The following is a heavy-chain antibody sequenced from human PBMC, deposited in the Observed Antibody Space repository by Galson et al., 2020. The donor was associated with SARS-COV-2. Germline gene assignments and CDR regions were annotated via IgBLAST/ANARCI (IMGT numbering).Heavy chain of an antibody. V-gene: IGHV3-30*18. CDR1: GFTFSTHG. J-gene: IGHJ6*02. CDR2: ISYDGSIK. D-gene: IGHD6-13*01. Sequence: TGGSLRLSCAASGFTFSTHGMHWVRQAPGKGLEWVAVISYDGSIKYYADSVKGRFSISRDNSKNTLYLQMNRLRSEDTAVYYCAKSRIAATLRYYYGMDVWGQGTSVTVSS. CDR3: AKSRIAATLRYYYGMDV.